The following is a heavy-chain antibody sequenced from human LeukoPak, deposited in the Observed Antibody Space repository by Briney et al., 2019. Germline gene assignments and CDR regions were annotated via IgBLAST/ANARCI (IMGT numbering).Heavy chain of an antibody. D-gene: IGHD3-22*01. CDR1: GFTFDDYA. CDR2: ISWNSGSI. CDR3: AKPLEDYDSSGYYYVGHAFDI. J-gene: IGHJ3*02. V-gene: IGHV3-9*01. Sequence: PGGSLRLSCAASGFTFDDYAMHWVRQAPGKGLEWVSGISWNSGSIGYADSVKGRFTISRDNAKNSLYLQMNSLRAEDTALYYCAKPLEDYDSSGYYYVGHAFDIWGQGTMVTVSS.